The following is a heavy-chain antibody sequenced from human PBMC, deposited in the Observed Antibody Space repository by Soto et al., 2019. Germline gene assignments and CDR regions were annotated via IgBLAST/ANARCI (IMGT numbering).Heavy chain of an antibody. Sequence: QVQLQESGPGLVNPSGTLSLTCAVSGGSITSNWWSWVRQPPGKGLEWIGEIYHNGRFNYNPSLRSRLTITMNKSKNQLSLTPTSVTAADTAVHYCVTNDWYRLDPWGPGTLVTVSS. CDR3: VTNDWYRLDP. V-gene: IGHV4-4*02. J-gene: IGHJ5*02. CDR2: IYHNGRF. D-gene: IGHD3-9*01. CDR1: GGSITSNW.